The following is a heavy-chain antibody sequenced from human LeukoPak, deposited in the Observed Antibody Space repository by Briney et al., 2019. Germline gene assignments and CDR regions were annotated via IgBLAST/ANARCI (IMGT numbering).Heavy chain of an antibody. V-gene: IGHV1-18*01. CDR3: ARVATSSSSNYYYYYGMDV. CDR2: ISAYNGNT. Sequence: GASVKVSCKASGYTFTSYGISWVRQAPGQGLEWMGWISAYNGNTNYAQKLQGRVTMTTDTSTSTAYMELRNLRSDDTAVYYCARVATSSSSNYYYYYGMDVWGQGTTVTVS. D-gene: IGHD6-6*01. J-gene: IGHJ6*02. CDR1: GYTFTSYG.